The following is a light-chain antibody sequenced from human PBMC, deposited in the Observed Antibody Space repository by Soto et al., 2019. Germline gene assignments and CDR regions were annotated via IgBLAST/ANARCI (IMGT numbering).Light chain of an antibody. CDR1: QSIRSD. CDR2: AAS. CDR3: QQIYSIPIT. Sequence: DIQMTQSPFSLSASVADRVTITCRTSQSIRSDLNWYQQKAGKAPKLLIYAASSLQSGVPSRFSGSGSGTHFTLTISSLQPEDFATYYCQQIYSIPITFGQGTRLEIK. J-gene: IGKJ5*01. V-gene: IGKV1-39*01.